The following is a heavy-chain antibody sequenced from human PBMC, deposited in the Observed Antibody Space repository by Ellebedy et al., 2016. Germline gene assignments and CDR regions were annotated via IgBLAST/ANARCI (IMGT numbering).Heavy chain of an antibody. CDR1: GFTFSSYA. CDR3: ARDLQQWLVGGFDY. V-gene: IGHV3-23*01. D-gene: IGHD6-19*01. Sequence: GESLKISCAASGFTFSSYAMSWVRQAPGKGLEWVSAISGSGGSTYYADSVKGRFTISRDNAKNSLYLQMNSLRDEDTAVYYCARDLQQWLVGGFDYWGQGTLVTVSS. CDR2: ISGSGGST. J-gene: IGHJ4*02.